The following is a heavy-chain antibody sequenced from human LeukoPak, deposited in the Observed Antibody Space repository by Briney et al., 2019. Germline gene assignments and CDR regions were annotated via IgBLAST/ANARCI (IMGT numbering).Heavy chain of an antibody. CDR1: GFTFSPYW. Sequence: GGSLRLSCAASGFTFSPYWMSWVRQAPGKGLEWVANIKGDGSEKYYVDSVKGRFTISRDNAKNSLYLQMNSLRVEDTAIYYCAREGYNNGYSFFDYWGQGALVTVSS. CDR3: AREGYNNGYSFFDY. D-gene: IGHD5-18*01. CDR2: IKGDGSEK. J-gene: IGHJ4*02. V-gene: IGHV3-7*01.